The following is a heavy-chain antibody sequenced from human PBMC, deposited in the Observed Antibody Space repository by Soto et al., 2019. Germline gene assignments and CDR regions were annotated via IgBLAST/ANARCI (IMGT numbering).Heavy chain of an antibody. D-gene: IGHD3-10*01. J-gene: IGHJ4*02. CDR3: ARASVNYYGSGSYYNYFDY. V-gene: IGHV4-30-4*01. CDR1: GGSIGCGDYY. CDR2: IYYSGST. Sequence: TLSLTCTVSGGSIGCGDYYWRWIRQPPGTGLEWIGYIYYSGSTYYNPSLKSRVTISVDTSKNQFSLKLSSVTAADTAVYYCARASVNYYGSGSYYNYFDYWGQGTLVIVSS.